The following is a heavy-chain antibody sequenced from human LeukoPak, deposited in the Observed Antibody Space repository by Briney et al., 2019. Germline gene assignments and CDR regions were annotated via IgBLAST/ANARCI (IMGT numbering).Heavy chain of an antibody. CDR2: INHSGST. CDR3: ARLRYFDWLSLDY. Sequence: SETLSLTCAVYGGSFSGYYWSWIRQPPGEGLEWIGEINHSGSTNYNPSLKSRVTISVDTSKNQFSLKLSSVTAADTAVYYCARLRYFDWLSLDYWGQGTLVTVSS. J-gene: IGHJ4*02. V-gene: IGHV4-34*01. D-gene: IGHD3-9*01. CDR1: GGSFSGYY.